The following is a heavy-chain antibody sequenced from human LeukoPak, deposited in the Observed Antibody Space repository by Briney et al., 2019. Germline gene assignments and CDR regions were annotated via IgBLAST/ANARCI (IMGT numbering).Heavy chain of an antibody. CDR3: AKDEFGIAARRGPDY. V-gene: IGHV3-30*02. Sequence: RGSLRLSCAASGFTFSSYGMHWVRQAPGKGLKWVAFIRYDGSNKYYADSVKGRFTISRDNSKNTLYLQMNSLRAEDTAVYYCAKDEFGIAARRGPDYWGQGTLVTVSS. CDR1: GFTFSSYG. D-gene: IGHD6-6*01. J-gene: IGHJ4*02. CDR2: IRYDGSNK.